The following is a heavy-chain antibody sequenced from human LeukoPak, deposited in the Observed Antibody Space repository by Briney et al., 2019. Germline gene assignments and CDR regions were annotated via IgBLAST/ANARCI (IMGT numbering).Heavy chain of an antibody. V-gene: IGHV1-69*05. J-gene: IGHJ4*02. CDR1: GGSFSSEA. CDR2: IIPIFGTA. Sequence: ASVKVSCKASGGSFSSEAISWVRQAPGQGLEWMGGIIPIFGTANYAQKFQGRVTITTDESTSTAYMEVSSLRSEDTAVYYCGRKAGDCGANSCYSIDYWGQGTLVTVSS. D-gene: IGHD2-15*01. CDR3: GRKAGDCGANSCYSIDY.